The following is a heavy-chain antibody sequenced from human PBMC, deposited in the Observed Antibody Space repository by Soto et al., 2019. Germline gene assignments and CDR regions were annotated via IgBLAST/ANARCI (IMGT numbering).Heavy chain of an antibody. V-gene: IGHV3-21*01. Sequence: EVQLVESGGGLVKPGGSLRLSCAASGFTFSSYSMNWVRQAPGKGLEWVSSISSSSSYIYYADSVKGRFTISRDNAKNSLYLQMTSLRAEDTAVYYCAREPGGYCSGGSCPHDAFGLWGQGTMVTVSS. CDR2: ISSSSSYI. CDR3: AREPGGYCSGGSCPHDAFGL. CDR1: GFTFSSYS. D-gene: IGHD2-15*01. J-gene: IGHJ3*01.